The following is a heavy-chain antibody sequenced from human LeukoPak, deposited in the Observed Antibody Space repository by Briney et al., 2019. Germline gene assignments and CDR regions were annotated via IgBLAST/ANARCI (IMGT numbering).Heavy chain of an antibody. Sequence: SETLSLTCTVYGGSISSGGYYWGWIRQHPGKGLEWIGYIYYSGSTYYNPSLKSRVTISVDTSKNQFSLKLSSVTAADTAVYYCARGYCSSTSCYAEYWGQGTLVTVSS. V-gene: IGHV4-31*03. D-gene: IGHD2-2*01. CDR2: IYYSGST. CDR1: GGSISSGGYY. J-gene: IGHJ4*02. CDR3: ARGYCSSTSCYAEY.